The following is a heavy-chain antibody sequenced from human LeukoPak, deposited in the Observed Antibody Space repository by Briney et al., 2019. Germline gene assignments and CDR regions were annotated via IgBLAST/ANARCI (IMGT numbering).Heavy chain of an antibody. Sequence: GGSLRLSCAASGFTFSRYSMSWVRQAPGKGLEWVSSISSSSTYRYYAASVRGRFTISRDNAKNSLYLQMNSLRAEDTALYYCARGRYSGSYLLDYWGQGTLVTVSS. CDR3: ARGRYSGSYLLDY. J-gene: IGHJ4*02. D-gene: IGHD1-26*01. CDR2: ISSSSTYR. V-gene: IGHV3-21*01. CDR1: GFTFSRYS.